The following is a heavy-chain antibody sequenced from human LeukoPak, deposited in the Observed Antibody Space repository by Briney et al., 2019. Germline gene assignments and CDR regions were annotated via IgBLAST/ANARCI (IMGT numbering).Heavy chain of an antibody. CDR3: ARVQGRYVAFDI. CDR2: ISSSGSTI. Sequence: GGSLRLSCAASGFTFSSYEMNWVRQAPGKGLEWASYISSSGSTIYYADSVKGRFTISRDNAKNSLYLQMNSLRAEDTAVYYCARVQGRYVAFDIWGQGTMVTVSS. CDR1: GFTFSSYE. V-gene: IGHV3-48*03. J-gene: IGHJ3*02. D-gene: IGHD2-2*01.